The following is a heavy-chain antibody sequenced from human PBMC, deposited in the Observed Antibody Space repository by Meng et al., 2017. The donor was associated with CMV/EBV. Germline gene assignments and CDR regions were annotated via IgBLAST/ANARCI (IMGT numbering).Heavy chain of an antibody. J-gene: IGHJ4*02. Sequence: SETLSLTCTVSGGSIRSSSYYWGWVRQPPGQGFEWIGSLYYTGSTYYHTSLGSRVTMSVDTSRNQFSLKLSSVTAADTAVYYCARQGGASPTTGVFWGPGILVTVSS. CDR1: GGSIRSSSYY. D-gene: IGHD1-26*01. V-gene: IGHV4-39*01. CDR3: ARQGGASPTTGVF. CDR2: LYYTGST.